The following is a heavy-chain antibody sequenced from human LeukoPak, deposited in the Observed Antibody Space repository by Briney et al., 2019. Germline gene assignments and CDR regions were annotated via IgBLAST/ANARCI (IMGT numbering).Heavy chain of an antibody. D-gene: IGHD3-22*01. CDR3: AKSYDTSGRRAFDI. CDR2: ISVDGSHT. J-gene: IGHJ3*02. V-gene: IGHV3-23*01. Sequence: PGGSLRLSCAASGFTFGGYAMSWVRQAPGKGLERVSAISVDGSHTYYADSVKGRFTISRDNSKNTLYLQMNSLRAEDTAVYYCAKSYDTSGRRAFDIWGQGTMVTVSS. CDR1: GFTFGGYA.